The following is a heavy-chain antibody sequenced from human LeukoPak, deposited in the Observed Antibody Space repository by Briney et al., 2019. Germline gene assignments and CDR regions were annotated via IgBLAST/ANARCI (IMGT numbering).Heavy chain of an antibody. CDR3: ATHYSPAYCGGGCPRFDS. D-gene: IGHD2-21*02. CDR2: IYYSGST. J-gene: IGHJ4*02. CDR1: GGSISNSGYY. V-gene: IGHV4-39*01. Sequence: SETLPLTCTVSGGSISNSGYYCAWIRQPPGKGLEWIGSIYYSGSTYYNASLKSRVTISADTSKNQFSLKLNSVTAADTAVYFCATHYSPAYCGGGCPRFDSWGQGTLVTVSS.